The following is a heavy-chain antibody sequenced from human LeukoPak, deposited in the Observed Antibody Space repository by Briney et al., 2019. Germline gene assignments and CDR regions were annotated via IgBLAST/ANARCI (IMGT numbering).Heavy chain of an antibody. CDR2: IYTSGST. Sequence: SETLSLTCTASGGSFSSGSYYWSWIRQPAGKGLEWIGRIYTSGSTNYNPSLKSRVTISVDTSKNQLSLKLSSVTAADTAVYYCARGGGDWGFHQSDYWGQGTLVTVSS. CDR1: GGSFSSGSYY. J-gene: IGHJ4*02. D-gene: IGHD2-21*01. CDR3: ARGGGDWGFHQSDY. V-gene: IGHV4-61*02.